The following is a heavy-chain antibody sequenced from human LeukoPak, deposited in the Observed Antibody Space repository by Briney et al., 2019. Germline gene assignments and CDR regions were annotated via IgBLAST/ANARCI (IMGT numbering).Heavy chain of an antibody. Sequence: SETLSLTCGVYGGSFSGYYWTWIRQSPGKGLEWIGEIHYSGSINYNPSLKSRVTISVDTSKSQFSLKLTSVTAADTAVYYCASQAGYDSSGYYYPSFDYWGQGTLVTVSS. CDR3: ASQAGYDSSGYYYPSFDY. J-gene: IGHJ4*02. CDR2: IHYSGSI. V-gene: IGHV4-34*01. D-gene: IGHD3-22*01. CDR1: GGSFSGYY.